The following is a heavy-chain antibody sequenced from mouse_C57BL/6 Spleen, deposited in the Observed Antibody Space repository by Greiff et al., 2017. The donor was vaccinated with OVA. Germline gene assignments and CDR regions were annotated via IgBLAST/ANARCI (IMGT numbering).Heavy chain of an antibody. CDR2: IYPRSGNT. CDR1: GYTFTSYG. CDR3: ARERGNSFAY. Sequence: VKLQESGAELARPGASVKLSCKASGYTFTSYGISWVKQRTGQGLEWIGEIYPRSGNTYYNEKFKGKATLTADKSSSTAYMELRSLTSEDSAVYFCARERGNSFAYWGQGTLVTVSA. D-gene: IGHD2-1*01. J-gene: IGHJ3*01. V-gene: IGHV1-81*01.